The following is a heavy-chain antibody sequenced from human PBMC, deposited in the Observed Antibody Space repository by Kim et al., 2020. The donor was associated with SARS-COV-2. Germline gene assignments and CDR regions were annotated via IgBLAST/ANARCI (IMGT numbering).Heavy chain of an antibody. J-gene: IGHJ3*02. CDR2: ISYDGSNK. Sequence: GGSLRLSCAASGFTFSSYGMHWVRQAPGKGLEWVAVISYDGSNKYYADSVKGRFTISRDNSKNTLYLQMNSLRAEDTAVYYCAKEIGYCSSTSCSYAFDIWGQGTMVTVSS. CDR1: GFTFSSYG. D-gene: IGHD2-2*01. V-gene: IGHV3-30*18. CDR3: AKEIGYCSSTSCSYAFDI.